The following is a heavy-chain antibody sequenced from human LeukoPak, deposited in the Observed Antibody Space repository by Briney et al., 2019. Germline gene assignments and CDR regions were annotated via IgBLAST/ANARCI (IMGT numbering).Heavy chain of an antibody. D-gene: IGHD1-1*01. CDR1: GYTPSELS. CDR2: FDPEDGET. CDR3: ATGNSYSWNPC. V-gene: IGHV1-24*01. Sequence: ASVKVSCKVSGYTPSELSMHWGRQAPGKGVERMGGFDPEDGETIYVQKFQGRVTMTEDTYTDQAYMELSSLRSEDTGVYYCATGNSYSWNPCWGQGTLVTVSS. J-gene: IGHJ4*02.